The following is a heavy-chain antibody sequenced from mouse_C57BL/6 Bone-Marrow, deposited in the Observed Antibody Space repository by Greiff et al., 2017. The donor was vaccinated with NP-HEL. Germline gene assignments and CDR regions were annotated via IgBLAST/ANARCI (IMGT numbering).Heavy chain of an antibody. CDR3: TGVTTVEAY. Sequence: DVKLQESGGGLVQPGGSMKLSCVASGFTFSNYWMNWVRQSPEKGLEWVAQIRLKSDNDATHYAESVKGRFTISRDDSKSSVYLQMNNLRAEDTGIYYCTGVTTVEAYWGQGTLVTVSA. V-gene: IGHV6-3*01. J-gene: IGHJ3*01. CDR1: GFTFSNYW. CDR2: IRLKSDNDAT. D-gene: IGHD1-1*01.